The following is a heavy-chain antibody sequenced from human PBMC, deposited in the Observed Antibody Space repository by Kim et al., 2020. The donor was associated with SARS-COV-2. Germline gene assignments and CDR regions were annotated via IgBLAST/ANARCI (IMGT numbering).Heavy chain of an antibody. CDR1: GYTFTSYG. D-gene: IGHD3-10*01. CDR2: ISAYNGNT. CDR3: ARGSTYLWFGEPFVY. V-gene: IGHV1-18*04. Sequence: ASVKVSCKASGYTFTSYGISWVRQAPGQGLEWMGWISAYNGNTNYAQKLQGRVTMTTDTSTSTAYMELRSLRSDDTAVYYCARGSTYLWFGEPFVYWGQGTLVTVSS. J-gene: IGHJ4*02.